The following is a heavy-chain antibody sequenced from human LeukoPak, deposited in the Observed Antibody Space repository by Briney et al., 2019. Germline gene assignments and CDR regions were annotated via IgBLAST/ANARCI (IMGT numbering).Heavy chain of an antibody. CDR1: GGSISSYY. D-gene: IGHD1-20*01. CDR2: IYYSGST. J-gene: IGHJ4*02. V-gene: IGHV4-59*01. CDR3: ARENNWNLIDY. Sequence: SKTLSLTCTVSGGSISSYYWSWIRQPPGKGLEWIGYIYYSGSTNYNPSLKSRVTISVDTSKNQFPLKLSSVTAADTAVYYCARENNWNLIDYWGQGTLVTVSS.